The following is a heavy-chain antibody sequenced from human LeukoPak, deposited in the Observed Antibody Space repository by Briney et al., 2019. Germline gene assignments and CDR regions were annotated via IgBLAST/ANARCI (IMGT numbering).Heavy chain of an antibody. CDR1: GFTFDDYA. CDR2: IKWNGGIT. J-gene: IGHJ4*02. Sequence: GGSLRLSCSASGFTFDDYAVSWVRQVPGKGLEWVSSIKWNGGITGYAASVKGRFTISRDNAQNSLYLQMNSLRAEDTALYFCVRSRLPVREYDCLSLWGQGTMVTVSS. CDR3: VRSRLPVREYDCLSL. V-gene: IGHV3-20*04. D-gene: IGHD3-9*01.